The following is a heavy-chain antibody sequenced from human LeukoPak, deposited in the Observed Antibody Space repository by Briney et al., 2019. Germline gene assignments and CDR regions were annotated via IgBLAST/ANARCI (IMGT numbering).Heavy chain of an antibody. CDR2: ISSSSYI. D-gene: IGHD4-23*01. V-gene: IGHV3-21*01. Sequence: GGSLRLSCAASGFTFSSYSMNWVRQAPGKGLEWVSSISSSSYIYYADSVKGRFTISRDNAKNSLFLQMDSLRVDDTAVYYCARDGRGGHNDFWGQGTLITVSS. J-gene: IGHJ4*02. CDR1: GFTFSSYS. CDR3: ARDGRGGHNDF.